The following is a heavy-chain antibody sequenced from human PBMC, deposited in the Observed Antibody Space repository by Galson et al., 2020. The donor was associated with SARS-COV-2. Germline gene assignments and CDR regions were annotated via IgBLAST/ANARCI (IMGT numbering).Heavy chain of an antibody. J-gene: IGHJ6*02. Sequence: SETLSLTCTVSGGSVSSGSYYWSWIRQPPGKGLEWIGYIYYSGSTNYNPSLKSRVTISVDTSKNQFSLKLSSVTAADTAVYYCARDRGIALAGYYYSSGLDVWGQGTTVTVSS. CDR3: ARDRGIALAGYYYSSGLDV. CDR2: IYYSGST. V-gene: IGHV4-61*01. CDR1: GGSVSSGSYY. D-gene: IGHD6-19*01.